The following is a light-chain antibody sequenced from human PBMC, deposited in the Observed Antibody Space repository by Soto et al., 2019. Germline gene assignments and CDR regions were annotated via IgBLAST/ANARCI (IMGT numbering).Light chain of an antibody. CDR2: LGS. Sequence: DVVMTQSPLSLPVTPGEPASISCRSSQSLLYSNGYNYLDWYLQKPGQSPQLLIYLGSYRASGVPDRFSGSGSGTDFTLKISRVEAEDVGFYFCMQARQTPFTFGPGTKVEIK. J-gene: IGKJ3*01. CDR1: QSLLYSNGYNY. CDR3: MQARQTPFT. V-gene: IGKV2-28*01.